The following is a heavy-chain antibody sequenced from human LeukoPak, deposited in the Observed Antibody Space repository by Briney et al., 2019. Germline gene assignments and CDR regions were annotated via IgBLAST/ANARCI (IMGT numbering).Heavy chain of an antibody. J-gene: IGHJ4*02. CDR2: ISGYNGNT. Sequence: VKVSCKASGYTFTSYGITWVRQAPGQGLEWMGWISGYNGNTNYAQKFQGRVTMTTDTSTSTVYMELRSLRSDGTAVYYCARDDNYGSGQPDDWGQGTLVTVSS. CDR1: GYTFTSYG. D-gene: IGHD3-10*01. V-gene: IGHV1-18*01. CDR3: ARDDNYGSGQPDD.